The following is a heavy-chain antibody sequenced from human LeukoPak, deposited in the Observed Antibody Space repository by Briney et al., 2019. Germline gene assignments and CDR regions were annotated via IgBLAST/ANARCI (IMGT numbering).Heavy chain of an antibody. CDR1: GFTFSSYG. J-gene: IGHJ3*02. V-gene: IGHV3-23*01. CDR2: VSGSGGST. Sequence: PGRSLRLSCAASGFTFSSYGMHWVRQAPGKGLEWVSAVSGSGGSTYYADSVKGRFTISRDNSKNTLYLQMNSLRAEDTAVYYCAKIPHYYDSSGYYVFGAFDIWGQGTMVTVSS. D-gene: IGHD3-22*01. CDR3: AKIPHYYDSSGYYVFGAFDI.